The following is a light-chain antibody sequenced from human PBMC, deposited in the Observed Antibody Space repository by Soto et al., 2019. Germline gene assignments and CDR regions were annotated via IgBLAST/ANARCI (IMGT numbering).Light chain of an antibody. CDR3: CSYAGSYTFV. CDR1: SSDVGDYNY. J-gene: IGLJ1*01. V-gene: IGLV2-11*01. CDR2: DVS. Sequence: QSALTQPRSVSGSPGQSVTISCTGTSSDVGDYNYVSWYQQHPGKAPKLMIYDVSYRPSGVPDRFSGSKSGNTASLTISGLQTEDEADYYCCSYAGSYTFVFGTGTKLTVL.